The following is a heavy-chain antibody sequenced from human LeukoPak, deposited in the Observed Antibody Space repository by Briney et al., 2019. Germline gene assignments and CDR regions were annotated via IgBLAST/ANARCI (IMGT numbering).Heavy chain of an antibody. Sequence: PGGSLRLSCAASGFTFSNYGMHWVRQAPDKGLEWVAFIQYDGSNKYYADSVKGRFTISRDNSKNTLYLQMNSLRAEDTAVYYCAKLAAGSSGWYGESGFDYWGQGTLVTVSS. J-gene: IGHJ4*02. CDR3: AKLAAGSSGWYGESGFDY. CDR2: IQYDGSNK. CDR1: GFTFSNYG. V-gene: IGHV3-30*02. D-gene: IGHD6-19*01.